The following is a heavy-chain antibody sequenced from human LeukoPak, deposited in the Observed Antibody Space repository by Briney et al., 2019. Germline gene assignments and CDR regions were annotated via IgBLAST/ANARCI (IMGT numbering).Heavy chain of an antibody. D-gene: IGHD2-2*02. V-gene: IGHV3-23*01. CDR3: AKSRYTSSNTNDY. J-gene: IGHJ4*02. CDR2: ITSGGST. CDR1: GFTFSNYA. Sequence: GGSLRLSCAASGFTFSNYAMSWVRQAPGKGLQWVSTITSGGSTYYADSVKGRFTISRNSPKNTLYLQMNSLRAEDTAVYYCAKSRYTSSNTNDYWGQGTLVTVSS.